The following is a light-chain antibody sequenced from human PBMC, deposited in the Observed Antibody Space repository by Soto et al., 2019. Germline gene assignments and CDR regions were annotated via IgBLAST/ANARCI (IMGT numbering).Light chain of an antibody. CDR3: QQFNSYPRT. CDR2: AAS. Sequence: DILLTQSPSFLSASIGDRVTISCRASQGISSDLAWYQQNSGKAPKLLIFAASILQSGVPARFSGSGSGTEFTLSISSLQPEDFATYYCQQFNSYPRTFGQGTKVEIK. V-gene: IGKV1-9*01. CDR1: QGISSD. J-gene: IGKJ1*01.